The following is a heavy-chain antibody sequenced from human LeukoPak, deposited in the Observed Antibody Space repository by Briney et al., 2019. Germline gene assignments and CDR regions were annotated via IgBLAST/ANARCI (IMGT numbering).Heavy chain of an antibody. Sequence: PSETLSLTCTVSGGSISSSSYYWGWIRQPPGKELEWIGSIYYSGSTYYNPSLKSRVTISVDTSKNQFSLKLSSVTAADTAVYYCARHFSFYSSGWYRASWFDPWGQGTLVSVSS. CDR2: IYYSGST. CDR1: GGSISSSSYY. CDR3: ARHFSFYSSGWYRASWFDP. J-gene: IGHJ5*02. D-gene: IGHD6-19*01. V-gene: IGHV4-39*01.